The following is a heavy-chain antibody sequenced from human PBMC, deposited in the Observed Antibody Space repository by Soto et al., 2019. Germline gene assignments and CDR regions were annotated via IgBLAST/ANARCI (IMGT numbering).Heavy chain of an antibody. Sequence: GGSLRLSCAASGFTFSSYAMSWVRQAPGKGLEWVSAISGSGGSTYYADSVKGRFTISRDNSKNTLYLQMNSLRAEDTAVYYCAKGPYYDILTGHFDYWGQGTLVTVSS. J-gene: IGHJ4*02. CDR3: AKGPYYDILTGHFDY. CDR1: GFTFSSYA. CDR2: ISGSGGST. V-gene: IGHV3-23*01. D-gene: IGHD3-9*01.